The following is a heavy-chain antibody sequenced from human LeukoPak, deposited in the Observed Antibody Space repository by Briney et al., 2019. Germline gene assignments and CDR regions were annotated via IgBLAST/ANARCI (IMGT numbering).Heavy chain of an antibody. J-gene: IGHJ3*02. V-gene: IGHV3-21*01. CDR2: ISSGSSYT. CDR1: GFTFSSYS. CDR3: AVSDAFDI. Sequence: GGSLRLSCAASGFTFSSYSMTWVRQAPGKGLEWVSSISSGSSYTYYADSVKGRFTISRDNAKNSLYLQMNSLRAEDTAVYYCAVSDAFDIWGQGTMVTVSS.